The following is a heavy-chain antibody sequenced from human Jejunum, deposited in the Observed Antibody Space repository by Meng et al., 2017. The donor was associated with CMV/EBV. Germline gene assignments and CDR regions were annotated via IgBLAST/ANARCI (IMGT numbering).Heavy chain of an antibody. CDR1: GFSFSNCA. Sequence: AATGFSFSNCALSWVRQAPGKGLEWVSSISGSGRTTYYADSVRGRLTISRDNSKNTLYLQVNSLRAEDTAVYFCAKEGYSNDLDYWGQGTLVTVSS. CDR3: AKEGYSNDLDY. J-gene: IGHJ4*02. D-gene: IGHD4-11*01. V-gene: IGHV3-23*01. CDR2: ISGSGRTT.